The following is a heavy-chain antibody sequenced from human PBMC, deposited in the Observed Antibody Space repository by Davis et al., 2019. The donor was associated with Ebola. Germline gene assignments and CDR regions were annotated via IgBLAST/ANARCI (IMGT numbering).Heavy chain of an antibody. J-gene: IGHJ4*02. CDR2: INHSGST. Sequence: MPSETLSLTCAVYGGSFSGYYWSWIRQPPGKGLEWIGEINHSGSTNYNPSLKSRVTISVDTSKNQFSLKLSSVTAEDTAVYYCARDVDPRDSNFDYWGQGTLVTVSS. V-gene: IGHV4-34*01. CDR1: GGSFSGYY. CDR3: ARDVDPRDSNFDY.